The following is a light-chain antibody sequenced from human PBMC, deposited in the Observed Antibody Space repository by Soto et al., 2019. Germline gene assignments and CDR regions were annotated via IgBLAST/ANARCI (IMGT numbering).Light chain of an antibody. V-gene: IGKV3-11*01. Sequence: ILMTQSPATLSVSPGERATLSCRASQSVSSYLAWYQQKSGQAPRLLIFDASNRATGIPARFSGSGSGTDFTLTISSLEPEDFAVYYCQQRSNWPPTFGGGTKVEIK. CDR2: DAS. J-gene: IGKJ4*01. CDR3: QQRSNWPPT. CDR1: QSVSSY.